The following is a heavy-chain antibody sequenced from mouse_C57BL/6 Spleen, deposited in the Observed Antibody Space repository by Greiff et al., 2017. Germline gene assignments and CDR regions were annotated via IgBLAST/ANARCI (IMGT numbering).Heavy chain of an antibody. J-gene: IGHJ4*01. CDR2: INPNNGGT. V-gene: IGHV1-26*01. Sequence: EVQLQQSGPELVKPGASVKISCKASGYTFTDYYMNWVKQSHGKSLEWIGDINPNNGGTSYNQKFKGKATLTVDKSSSTAYMELRSLTSEDSAVYYCAPIIYYDAMDYWGQGPSVTVSS. CDR3: APIIYYDAMDY. D-gene: IGHD2-1*01. CDR1: GYTFTDYY.